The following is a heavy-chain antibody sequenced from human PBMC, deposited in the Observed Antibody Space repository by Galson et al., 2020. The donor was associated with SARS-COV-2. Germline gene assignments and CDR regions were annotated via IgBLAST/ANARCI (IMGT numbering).Heavy chain of an antibody. Sequence: GGSLRLSCAASGFTFSSYAMHWVRQAPGKGLEWVAVISYDGSNKYYADSVKGRFTISRDNSKNTLYLQMNILRAEDTAVYYCARGRDGYKWIDYWGQGTLVTVSS. CDR3: ARGRDGYKWIDY. V-gene: IGHV3-30-3*01. J-gene: IGHJ4*02. CDR2: ISYDGSNK. D-gene: IGHD1-1*01. CDR1: GFTFSSYA.